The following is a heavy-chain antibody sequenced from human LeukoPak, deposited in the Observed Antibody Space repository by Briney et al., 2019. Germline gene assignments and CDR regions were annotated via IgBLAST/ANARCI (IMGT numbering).Heavy chain of an antibody. V-gene: IGHV1-18*04. CDR2: ISAYNGNT. J-gene: IGHJ6*03. Sequence: ASVKVSCKASGYTFTGYYMHWVRQAPGQGLEWMGWISAYNGNTNYAQKLQGRVTMTTDTSTSTAYMELRSLRSDDTAVYYCARGGIAVAGTGEYYYYYYMDVWGKGTTVTISS. D-gene: IGHD6-19*01. CDR1: GYTFTGYY. CDR3: ARGGIAVAGTGEYYYYYYMDV.